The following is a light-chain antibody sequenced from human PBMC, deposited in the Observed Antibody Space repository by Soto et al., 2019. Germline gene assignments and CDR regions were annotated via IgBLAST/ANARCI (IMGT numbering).Light chain of an antibody. V-gene: IGLV1-51*01. CDR3: GTWDSSLSADVV. J-gene: IGLJ2*01. Sequence: QSVLTQPPSVSAAPGQKVTISCSGSSSNIGNNYVSWYQQLPGTAPKLLIYDNNKRPSGIPGRFSGSKSGTSATLGITGLQTGDEADYYCGTWDSSLSADVVFGGGTQLTVL. CDR2: DNN. CDR1: SSNIGNNY.